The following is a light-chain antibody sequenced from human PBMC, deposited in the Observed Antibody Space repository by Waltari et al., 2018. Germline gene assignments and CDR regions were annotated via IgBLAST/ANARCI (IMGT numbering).Light chain of an antibody. CDR2: WAS. J-gene: IGKJ1*01. CDR3: QQYYSTPLT. Sequence: DIVMTQSPDSLAVSLGERATINCKSSQIVLYSSNNKNYLAWYTQKPGQPPQLLIYWASTRESGVPDRFGGSGSGTDFTLTISSLQAEDVAVYYCQQYYSTPLTFGQGTKVEIK. CDR1: QIVLYSSNNKNY. V-gene: IGKV4-1*01.